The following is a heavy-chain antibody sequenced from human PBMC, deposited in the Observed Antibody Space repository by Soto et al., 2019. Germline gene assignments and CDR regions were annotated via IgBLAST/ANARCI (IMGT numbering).Heavy chain of an antibody. D-gene: IGHD6-13*01. CDR2: ISGSGGST. Sequence: GGSLRLSCAASGFTFSTYAMNWVRQAPGKGLEWVSVISGSGGSTFYADSVKGRFTISRDNSKNTLYLQMNSLRAEDTAVYYCAKDSPYSSNWYDFDYWGQGTLVTVSS. J-gene: IGHJ4*02. V-gene: IGHV3-23*01. CDR1: GFTFSTYA. CDR3: AKDSPYSSNWYDFDY.